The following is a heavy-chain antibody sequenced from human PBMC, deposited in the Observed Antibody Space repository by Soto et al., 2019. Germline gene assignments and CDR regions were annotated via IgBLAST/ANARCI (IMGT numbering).Heavy chain of an antibody. V-gene: IGHV4-59*01. J-gene: IGHJ4*02. CDR3: ASGTCGVVKD. Sequence: QVQLQESGPGLVKPSETLSLTCTVSGGSISSYYWSWIRQPPGKGLEWIGYMYYSGSTNYNPSLKSRVTISIDTSRNQFSLTLSSVTAADTAVYYCASGTCGVVKDWGQGTLVTVSS. CDR1: GGSISSYY. D-gene: IGHD3-3*01. CDR2: MYYSGST.